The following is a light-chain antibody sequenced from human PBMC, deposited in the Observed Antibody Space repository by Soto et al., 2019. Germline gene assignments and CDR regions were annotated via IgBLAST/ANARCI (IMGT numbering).Light chain of an antibody. V-gene: IGKV2-28*01. CDR1: QSLLHSNAYNY. CDR2: LGS. J-gene: IGKJ4*01. Sequence: DIVMTQSPLTLPVTPGGPASISCRSSQSLLHSNAYNYLDWYVQKPGQSPQLLLYLGSNRASGVPDRFSGSGSGTDFTLSISRVEAEDVGVYYCMQALQTPFTFGGGTKVEIK. CDR3: MQALQTPFT.